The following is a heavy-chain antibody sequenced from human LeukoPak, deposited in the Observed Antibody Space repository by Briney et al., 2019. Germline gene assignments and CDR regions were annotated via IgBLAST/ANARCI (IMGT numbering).Heavy chain of an antibody. D-gene: IGHD5-24*01. J-gene: IGHJ3*02. Sequence: SETLSLTCAVSGYSISSGYYWGWIRQPPGKGLEWIGSIYHSGSTYYNPSLNSRVTISLDTSKNQFSLKLSSVTAADTAVYYCATPSRDGYNKDAFDIWGQGTMVTVSS. CDR2: IYHSGST. CDR1: GYSISSGYY. CDR3: ATPSRDGYNKDAFDI. V-gene: IGHV4-38-2*01.